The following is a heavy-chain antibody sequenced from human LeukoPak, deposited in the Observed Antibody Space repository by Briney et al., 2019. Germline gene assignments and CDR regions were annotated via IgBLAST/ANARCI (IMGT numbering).Heavy chain of an antibody. CDR3: ARQKAADFVERDYYYMDV. D-gene: IGHD6-25*01. V-gene: IGHV4-39*01. Sequence: PSETLSLTCTVSGGSISSSSYYWGWIRRPPGKGLEWIGSIYYSGSTYYNPSLKSRVTISVDTSKNQFSLKLSSVTAADTAVYYCARQKAADFVERDYYYMDVWGKGTTVTVSS. CDR2: IYYSGST. J-gene: IGHJ6*03. CDR1: GGSISSSSYY.